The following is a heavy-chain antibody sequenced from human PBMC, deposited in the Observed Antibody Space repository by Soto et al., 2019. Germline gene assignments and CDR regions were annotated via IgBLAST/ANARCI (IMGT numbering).Heavy chain of an antibody. CDR3: ARNNWGIDY. CDR2: IDNHGGTM. D-gene: IGHD7-27*01. CDR1: GFTFSSHW. J-gene: IGHJ4*02. V-gene: IGHV3-74*01. Sequence: EVQLVESGGGLVQPGGSLRLSCAASGFTFSSHWMHWVRQDPGKGLVWIARIDNHGGTMDYADSVEGRFTISRDNVKNTLHLQMNSLRAEDTAVYYCARNNWGIDYWGQGVLVTVSS.